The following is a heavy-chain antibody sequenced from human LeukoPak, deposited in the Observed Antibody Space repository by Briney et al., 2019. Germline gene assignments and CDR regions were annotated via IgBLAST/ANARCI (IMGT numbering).Heavy chain of an antibody. Sequence: GGSLRLSCAASGFTFNTFAMHWVRQGPGKGLEWVALISYDGTNKFYADSVKGRFTISRDNSKNTLYLQMSSLRVEDTAIYYCAKAFFVISWNWFAPWGQGTLVTVSS. V-gene: IGHV3-30*18. CDR3: AKAFFVISWNWFAP. D-gene: IGHD3-16*02. J-gene: IGHJ5*02. CDR2: ISYDGTNK. CDR1: GFTFNTFA.